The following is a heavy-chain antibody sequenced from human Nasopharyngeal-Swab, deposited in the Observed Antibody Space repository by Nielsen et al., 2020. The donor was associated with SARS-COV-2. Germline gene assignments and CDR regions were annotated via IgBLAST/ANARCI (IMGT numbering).Heavy chain of an antibody. CDR3: AKTPTNYGMDV. CDR2: ISWNSGSI. Sequence: SLKISCAASGFTFDDYAMHWVRQAPGKGLEWVSGISWNSGSIGYADSVKGRFTISRDNAKNSLYLQMNSLRAEDTALYCCAKTPTNYGMDVWGQGTTVTVSS. CDR1: GFTFDDYA. J-gene: IGHJ6*02. V-gene: IGHV3-9*01.